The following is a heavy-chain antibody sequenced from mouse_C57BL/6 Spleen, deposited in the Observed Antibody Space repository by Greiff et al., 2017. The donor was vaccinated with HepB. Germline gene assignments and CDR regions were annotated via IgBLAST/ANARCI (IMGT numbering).Heavy chain of an antibody. CDR3: ARAYGSSYRAMDY. D-gene: IGHD1-1*01. Sequence: QVQLQQPGAELVMPGASVKLSCKASGYTFTSYWMHWVKQRPGQGLEWIGEIDPSDSYTNYNQKFKGKSTLTVDKSSSTAYMQLSSLTSEDSAVYYCARAYGSSYRAMDYSGQGTSVTVSS. CDR2: IDPSDSYT. V-gene: IGHV1-69*01. CDR1: GYTFTSYW. J-gene: IGHJ4*01.